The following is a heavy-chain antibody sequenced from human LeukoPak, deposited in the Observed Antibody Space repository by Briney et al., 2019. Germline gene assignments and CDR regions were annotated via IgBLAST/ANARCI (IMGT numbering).Heavy chain of an antibody. J-gene: IGHJ4*02. Sequence: ASVKVSCKASGYTFTSYGISWVRQAPGQGLEWMGSFDPEDGETIYAQKFQGRVTMTEDTSTDTAYMELSSLRSEDTAVYYCATEDSFHNYWGQGTLVTVSS. CDR3: ATEDSFHNY. D-gene: IGHD3-22*01. V-gene: IGHV1-24*01. CDR2: FDPEDGET. CDR1: GYTFTSYG.